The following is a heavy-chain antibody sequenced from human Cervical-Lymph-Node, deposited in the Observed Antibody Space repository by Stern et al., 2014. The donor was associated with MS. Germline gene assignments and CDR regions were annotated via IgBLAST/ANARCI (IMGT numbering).Heavy chain of an antibody. CDR3: ARGNITLIREDYFNY. J-gene: IGHJ4*02. CDR2: IYPGDSDT. Sequence: EVQLVESGAEVKKPGESLKISCKGSGYIFTHYWIGWVRQMPGKGLAWMGIIYPGDSDTRYSPSFQGQVTISADKSISTAYLQWNSLRASDTAIYYCARGNITLIREDYFNYWGQGTLVTVSS. V-gene: IGHV5-51*01. D-gene: IGHD3-10*02. CDR1: GYIFTHYW.